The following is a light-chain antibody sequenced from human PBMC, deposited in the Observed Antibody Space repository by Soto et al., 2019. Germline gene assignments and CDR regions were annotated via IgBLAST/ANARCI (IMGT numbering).Light chain of an antibody. V-gene: IGLV1-51*01. J-gene: IGLJ1*01. CDR2: DDN. CDR3: GSWDSSLSAYV. CDR1: SYNIGGNS. Sequence: QSVMTQPPSVSAAPGQKVTISCSGSSYNIGGNSVSWYQQLPGTAPKLLIYDDNKRPSGIPDRFSGSKSGTSATLGFTGFQTGDEADYYCGSWDSSLSAYVFGTGTKLTVL.